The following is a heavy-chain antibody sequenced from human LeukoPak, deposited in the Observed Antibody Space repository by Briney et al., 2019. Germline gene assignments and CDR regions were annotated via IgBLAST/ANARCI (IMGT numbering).Heavy chain of an antibody. CDR3: AKDLIWFGELIEYYFDY. CDR1: GFTFSSYG. Sequence: PGGSLRLSCEAFGFTFSSYGMHWVRQAPGKGLEWVAFIRYDGSNKYYADSVKGRFTISRDNSKNTLYLQMNSLRAEDTAVYYCAKDLIWFGELIEYYFDYWGQGTLVTVSS. CDR2: IRYDGSNK. D-gene: IGHD3-10*01. V-gene: IGHV3-30*02. J-gene: IGHJ4*02.